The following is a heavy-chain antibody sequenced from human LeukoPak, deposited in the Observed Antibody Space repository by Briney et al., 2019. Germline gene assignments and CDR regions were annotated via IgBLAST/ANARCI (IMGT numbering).Heavy chain of an antibody. CDR1: GFTFSSYS. CDR2: ISSSSSYI. CDR3: ARGSLNHGGYDPGFDY. D-gene: IGHD5-12*01. Sequence: GGSLRLSCAASGFTFSSYSMNWVRQAPGKGLEWVSSISSSSSYIYYADSVKGRFTISRDNAKNSLYLQMNSLRGEDTAVYYCARGSLNHGGYDPGFDYWGQGTLVTVSS. V-gene: IGHV3-21*01. J-gene: IGHJ4*02.